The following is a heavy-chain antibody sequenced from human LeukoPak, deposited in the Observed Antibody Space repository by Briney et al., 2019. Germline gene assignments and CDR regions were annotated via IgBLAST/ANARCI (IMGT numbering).Heavy chain of an antibody. J-gene: IGHJ4*02. CDR3: ARQSSGTYRDRNFQY. Sequence: SETLSLTCTVSGDSISSSYWSWIRQPPGKGLQWIGYIHFSGSTQYNPSLKSRVTITVDTSKNQFSLNLTSVTAADTAVYYCARQSSGTYRDRNFQYWGQGTLVTVSS. CDR1: GDSISSSY. V-gene: IGHV4-59*08. D-gene: IGHD1-26*01. CDR2: IHFSGST.